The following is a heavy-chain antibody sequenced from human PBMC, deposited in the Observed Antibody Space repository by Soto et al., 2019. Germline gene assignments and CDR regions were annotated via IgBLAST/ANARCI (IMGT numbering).Heavy chain of an antibody. D-gene: IGHD3-9*01. J-gene: IGHJ2*01. CDR3: ARDSWRDYVILTEGWYFDL. V-gene: IGHV1-69*12. CDR1: GGTFSSYA. Sequence: QVQLVQSGAEVKKPGSSVKVSCKASGGTFSSYAISWVRQAPGQGLEWMGGIIPIFGTANYAQKFQGRVTITADESTSTAYMELSSLRAEDTAVYYCARDSWRDYVILTEGWYFDLWGRGTLVTVSS. CDR2: IIPIFGTA.